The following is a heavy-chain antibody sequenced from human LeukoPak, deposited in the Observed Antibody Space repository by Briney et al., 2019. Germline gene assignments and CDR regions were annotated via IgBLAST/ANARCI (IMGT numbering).Heavy chain of an antibody. J-gene: IGHJ5*01. CDR3: ARLPGIYTPLDS. CDR1: GGSISSYY. CDR2: IHTSGST. V-gene: IGHV4-4*07. Sequence: SETLSLTCTVSGGSISSYYWSWIRQPAGKGLEWIGRIHTSGSTSYNPSLKSRVTMSVDTSKNQFSLKLSSVTAADTAVYYCARLPGIYTPLDSWGPGTLVTVSS. D-gene: IGHD1-14*01.